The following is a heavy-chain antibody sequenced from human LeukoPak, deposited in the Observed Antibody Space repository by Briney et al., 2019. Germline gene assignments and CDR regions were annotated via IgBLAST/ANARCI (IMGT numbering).Heavy chain of an antibody. Sequence: QSGGSLRLSCAASGFTSSSYWMSWVRQAPGKGLEWVANIKQDGSEKYYVDSVKGRFTISRDNAKNSLYLQMNSLRAEDTAVYYCARDRSDYFDYWGQGTLVTVSS. CDR1: GFTSSSYW. J-gene: IGHJ4*02. V-gene: IGHV3-7*01. CDR2: IKQDGSEK. D-gene: IGHD3-3*01. CDR3: ARDRSDYFDY.